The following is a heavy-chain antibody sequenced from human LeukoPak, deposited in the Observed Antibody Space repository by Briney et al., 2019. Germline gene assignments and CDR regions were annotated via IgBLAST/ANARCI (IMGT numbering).Heavy chain of an antibody. Sequence: SETLSLTCTVSGGSISSYYWSWIRRPAGKGLEWIGRIYTSGSTNYNPSLKSRVTMSVGTSKNQFSLKLSSVTAADTAVYYCARDRNDYSNHIFDPWGQGTLVTVSS. CDR1: GGSISSYY. CDR3: ARDRNDYSNHIFDP. V-gene: IGHV4-4*07. D-gene: IGHD4-11*01. J-gene: IGHJ5*02. CDR2: IYTSGST.